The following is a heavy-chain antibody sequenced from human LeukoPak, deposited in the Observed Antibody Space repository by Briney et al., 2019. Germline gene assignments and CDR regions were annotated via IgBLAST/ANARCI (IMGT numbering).Heavy chain of an antibody. CDR3: ARDRGIAVAATGY. D-gene: IGHD6-19*01. J-gene: IGHJ4*02. V-gene: IGHV1-18*01. CDR1: GYTFTSYG. CDR2: ISAYNGNT. Sequence: ASVKVSCKASGYTFTSYGISWVRQAPGQGLEWMGWISAYNGNTNYGQKFQGRVSMTTDTSTSTAYMELRSLTSDDTAVYYCARDRGIAVAATGYWGQGTLVTVSS.